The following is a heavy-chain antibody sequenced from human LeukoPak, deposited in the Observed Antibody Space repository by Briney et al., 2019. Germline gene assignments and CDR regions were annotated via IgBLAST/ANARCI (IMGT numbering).Heavy chain of an antibody. CDR2: INPNSGGT. D-gene: IGHD2-2*02. J-gene: IGHJ5*02. CDR3: ARVVVPAAITPEWFDP. V-gene: IGHV1-2*02. CDR1: GYTFTGYY. Sequence: GASVKVSCKASGYTFTGYYMHWVRQAPGQGLEWMGWINPNSGGTNYAQKFQGRVTMTRDTSISTAYMELSRLRSDDTAVYYCARVVVPAAITPEWFDPWGQGTLVTVSS.